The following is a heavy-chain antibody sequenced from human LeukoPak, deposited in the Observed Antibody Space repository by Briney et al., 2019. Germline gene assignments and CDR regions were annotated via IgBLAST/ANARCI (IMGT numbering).Heavy chain of an antibody. J-gene: IGHJ6*03. CDR3: AREGYPRVLLHYYYMDV. CDR1: GYSISSGYY. Sequence: SETLSLTCTVSGYSISSGYYWGWIRQPPGKGLEWIGSIYHSGSTYYNPSLKSRVTISVDTSKNQFSLKLSSVTAADTAVYYCAREGYPRVLLHYYYMDVWRKGTTVTVSS. V-gene: IGHV4-38-2*02. D-gene: IGHD2-15*01. CDR2: IYHSGST.